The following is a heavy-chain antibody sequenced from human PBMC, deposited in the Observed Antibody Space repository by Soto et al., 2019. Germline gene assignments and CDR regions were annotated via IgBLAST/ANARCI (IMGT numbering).Heavy chain of an antibody. J-gene: IGHJ6*02. CDR1: GGSISGYY. D-gene: IGHD2-2*02. Sequence: SETLSLTCTVSGGSISGYYWSWIRQPPGKGLEWIGYIYYSGSTNYNPSLKSRVTISVDTSKNQFSLKLSSVTAADTAVYYCARXPEYQLLYDYYYYGMDVWGQGTTVTVSS. CDR2: IYYSGST. CDR3: ARXPEYQLLYDYYYYGMDV. V-gene: IGHV4-59*01.